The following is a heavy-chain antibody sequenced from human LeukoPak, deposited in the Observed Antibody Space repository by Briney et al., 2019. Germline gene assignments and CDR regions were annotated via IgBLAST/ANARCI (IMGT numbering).Heavy chain of an antibody. CDR1: GYSISSGYY. Sequence: SETLSLTCAVSGYSISSGYYWGWIRQPPGKGLEWIGSIYHSGSTYYNPSLMSRVTISVDTSKNQFSLKLSSVTAAATAVYYCARWGYYDILTGYSPWYFDYWGQGTLVTVSS. V-gene: IGHV4-38-2*01. D-gene: IGHD3-9*01. J-gene: IGHJ4*02. CDR3: ARWGYYDILTGYSPWYFDY. CDR2: IYHSGST.